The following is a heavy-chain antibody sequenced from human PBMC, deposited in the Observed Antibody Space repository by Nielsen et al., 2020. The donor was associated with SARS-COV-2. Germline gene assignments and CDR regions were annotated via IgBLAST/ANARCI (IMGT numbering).Heavy chain of an antibody. V-gene: IGHV3-30*18. CDR3: AKDDPYMGGMDV. Sequence: GGSLRLSCAASGFTFRNYGLHWVRQAPAKGLEWVAVISYDGSNKYYADSVKGRFTISRDNSKNTLYLQMNSLRAEDTAVYYCAKDDPYMGGMDVWGQGTTVTVSS. J-gene: IGHJ6*02. D-gene: IGHD1-26*01. CDR2: ISYDGSNK. CDR1: GFTFRNYG.